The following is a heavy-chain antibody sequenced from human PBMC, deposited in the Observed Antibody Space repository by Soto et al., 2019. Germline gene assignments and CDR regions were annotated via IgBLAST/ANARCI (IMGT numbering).Heavy chain of an antibody. J-gene: IGHJ4*02. V-gene: IGHV3-33*01. CDR1: GFTFSSYG. CDR3: ARVLRSGSGFDY. D-gene: IGHD3-3*01. Sequence: GGSLRLSCAASGFTFSSYGXHWVRQAPGKGLEWVAVIWYDGSNKYYADSVKGRFTISRDNFKNTLFLQMNSLRVEDTAVYYCARVLRSGSGFDYWGQGTLVTVSS. CDR2: IWYDGSNK.